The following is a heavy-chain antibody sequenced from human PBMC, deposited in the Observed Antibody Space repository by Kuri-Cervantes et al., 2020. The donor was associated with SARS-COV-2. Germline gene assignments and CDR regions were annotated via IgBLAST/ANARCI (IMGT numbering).Heavy chain of an antibody. CDR3: ASCITIFGVVICGYFDY. J-gene: IGHJ4*02. D-gene: IGHD3-3*01. V-gene: IGHV4-59*08. CDR1: GGSISSYY. CDR2: IYYSGST. Sequence: SETLSLTCTVSGGSISSYYWSWIRQPPGKGLEWIGYIYYSGSTNYNPSLKSRVTISVDTSKNQFSLKLSSVTAADTAVYYCASCITIFGVVICGYFDYWGQGTLVTVSS.